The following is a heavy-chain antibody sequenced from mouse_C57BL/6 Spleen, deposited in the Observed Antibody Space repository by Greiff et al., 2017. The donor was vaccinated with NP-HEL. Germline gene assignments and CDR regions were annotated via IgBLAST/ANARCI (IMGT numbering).Heavy chain of an antibody. CDR2: IRNKANGYTT. CDR1: GFTFTDYY. D-gene: IGHD1-1*01. Sequence: EVMLVESGGGLVQPGGSLSLSCAASGFTFTDYYMSWVRQPPGKALEWLGFIRNKANGYTTEYSASVKGRFTISRDNSQSILYLQMNALRAEDSATYYCASYYYGSSYNYAMDYWGQGTSVTVSS. V-gene: IGHV7-3*01. J-gene: IGHJ4*01. CDR3: ASYYYGSSYNYAMDY.